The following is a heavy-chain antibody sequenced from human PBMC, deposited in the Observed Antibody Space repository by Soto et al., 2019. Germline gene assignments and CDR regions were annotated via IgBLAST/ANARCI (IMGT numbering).Heavy chain of an antibody. CDR2: IYYSGST. CDR3: ARHELSDYDFWSGYYLSWFDP. CDR1: GGSISSCSYY. D-gene: IGHD3-3*01. V-gene: IGHV4-39*01. J-gene: IGHJ5*02. Sequence: SETLSLTCTVSGGSISSCSYYWGWIRQPPGKGLEWIGSIYYSGSTYYNPSLKSRVTISVDTSKNQFSLKLSSVTAADTAVYYCARHELSDYDFWSGYYLSWFDPWGQGTLVTVSS.